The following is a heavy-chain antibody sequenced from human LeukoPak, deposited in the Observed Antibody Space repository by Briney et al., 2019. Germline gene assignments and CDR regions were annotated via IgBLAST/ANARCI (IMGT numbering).Heavy chain of an antibody. CDR2: IYYSGTT. CDR1: GGSISSYY. Sequence: PSETLSLTCTVSGGSISSYYWSWIRQPPGKGLEWIGYIYYSGTTNYNPSLKSRVTISVDTSKNQFSLKLSSVTAADTAVYYCAVKKEGWYFDYWGQGTLVTVSS. J-gene: IGHJ4*02. V-gene: IGHV4-59*12. CDR3: AVKKEGWYFDY.